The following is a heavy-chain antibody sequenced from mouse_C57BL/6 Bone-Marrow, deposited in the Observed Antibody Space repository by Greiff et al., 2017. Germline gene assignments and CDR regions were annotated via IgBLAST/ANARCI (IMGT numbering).Heavy chain of an antibody. CDR3: ARLGGYYVYYYAMDY. D-gene: IGHD2-3*01. J-gene: IGHJ4*01. V-gene: IGHV1-64*01. CDR1: GYTFTSYW. CDR2: IHPNSGST. Sequence: VQLQQPGAELVKPGASVKLSCKASGYTFTSYWMHWVKQRPGQGLEWIGMIHPNSGSTNYNEKFKSKATLTVDKSSSTAYMQLSSLTSEDSAVYYCARLGGYYVYYYAMDYWGQGTSVTVSS.